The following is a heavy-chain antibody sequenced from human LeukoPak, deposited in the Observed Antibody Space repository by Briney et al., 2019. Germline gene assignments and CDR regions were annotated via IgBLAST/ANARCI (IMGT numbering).Heavy chain of an antibody. Sequence: PSETLSLTCIVSGGSISSYYWSWIRRPPGKGLEWIGYIYYSGSTNYNPSLKSRVTISVDTSKNQFSLKLSSVTASDTAVYYCARSEGMATITYFDYWGQGTLVTVSS. CDR3: ARSEGMATITYFDY. CDR1: GGSISSYY. J-gene: IGHJ4*02. CDR2: IYYSGST. V-gene: IGHV4-59*08. D-gene: IGHD5-24*01.